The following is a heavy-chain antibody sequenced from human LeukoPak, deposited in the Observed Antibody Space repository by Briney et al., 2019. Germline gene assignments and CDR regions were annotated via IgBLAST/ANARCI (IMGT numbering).Heavy chain of an antibody. Sequence: SQTLSLTCTVSGGSISSGGYYWSWIRQHPGKGLEWIGYIYCSGSTYYNPSLKSRVTISVDTSKNQFSLKLSSVTAADTAVYYCASNGEMATTSYYYYYGMDVWGQGTTVTVS. J-gene: IGHJ6*02. CDR3: ASNGEMATTSYYYYYGMDV. D-gene: IGHD5-24*01. CDR1: GGSISSGGYY. V-gene: IGHV4-31*03. CDR2: IYCSGST.